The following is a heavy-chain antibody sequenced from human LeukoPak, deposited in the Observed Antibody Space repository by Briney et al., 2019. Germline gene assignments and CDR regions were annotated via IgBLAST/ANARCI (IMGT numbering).Heavy chain of an antibody. Sequence: SETLSLTCAVYGGSFSGYYWSWIRQRPGKGLEWIGEINHSGSTNYNPSLKSRVTISVDTSKNQFSLKLSSVTAADTAVYYCASGYSYGFDYWGQGTLVTVSS. CDR1: GGSFSGYY. CDR3: ASGYSYGFDY. J-gene: IGHJ4*02. CDR2: INHSGST. V-gene: IGHV4-34*01. D-gene: IGHD5-18*01.